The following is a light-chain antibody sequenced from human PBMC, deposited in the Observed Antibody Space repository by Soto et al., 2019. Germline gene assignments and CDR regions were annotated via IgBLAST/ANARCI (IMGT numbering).Light chain of an antibody. Sequence: QAVLTQPPSASGTPGQRVTISCSGSNSNIGSNTVNWYQQLPGTAPKLLIYYDNLRPSGVPDRISGSKSGTSASLAISGLQSDDEADYFCCSYVTNRRVFGGGTKLTVL. V-gene: IGLV1-44*01. CDR1: NSNIGSNT. J-gene: IGLJ3*02. CDR3: CSYVTNRRV. CDR2: YDN.